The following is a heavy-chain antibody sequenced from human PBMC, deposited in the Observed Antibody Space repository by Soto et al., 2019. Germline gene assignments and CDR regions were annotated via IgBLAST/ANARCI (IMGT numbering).Heavy chain of an antibody. CDR2: IVVGSGNT. J-gene: IGHJ4*02. CDR1: GFTFTSSA. D-gene: IGHD5-18*01. Sequence: SVKVSCKASGFTFTSSAVQWVRQARGQRLEWIGWIVVGSGNTNYAQKFQERVTITRDMSTSTAYMELSSLRSEDTAVYYCAAASGYSYGSSNFDYWGQGTLVTVSS. CDR3: AAASGYSYGSSNFDY. V-gene: IGHV1-58*01.